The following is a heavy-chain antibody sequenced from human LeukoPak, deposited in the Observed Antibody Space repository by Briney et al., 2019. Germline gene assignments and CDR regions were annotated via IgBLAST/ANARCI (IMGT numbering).Heavy chain of an antibody. V-gene: IGHV3-23*01. CDR3: AKGTGSSGWYLYYFDY. D-gene: IGHD6-19*01. CDR2: ISGSGGST. CDR1: GFTFSSNG. Sequence: GGSLRLSCAASGFTFSSNGMHWVRQAPGKGLEWVSAISGSGGSTYYADSVKGRFTISRDNSKNTLYLQVNSLRAEDTAVYYCAKGTGSSGWYLYYFDYWGQGTLVTVSS. J-gene: IGHJ4*02.